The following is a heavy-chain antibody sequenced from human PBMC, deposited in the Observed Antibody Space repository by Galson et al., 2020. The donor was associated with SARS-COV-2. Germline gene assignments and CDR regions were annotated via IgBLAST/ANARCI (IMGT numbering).Heavy chain of an antibody. D-gene: IGHD5-18*01. Sequence: KIGESLKISCKGSGYSFTSYWIGWVRQMPGKGLEWMGIIYPGDSDTRYSPSFQGQVTISADKSISTAYLQWSSLKASDTAMYYCARADTGYSYGGRIPLWDYWGQGTLVTVSS. CDR1: GYSFTSYW. CDR2: IYPGDSDT. V-gene: IGHV5-51*01. J-gene: IGHJ4*02. CDR3: ARADTGYSYGGRIPLWDY.